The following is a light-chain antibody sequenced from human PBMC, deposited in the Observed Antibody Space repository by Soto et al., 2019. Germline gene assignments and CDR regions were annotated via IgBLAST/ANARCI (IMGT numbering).Light chain of an antibody. V-gene: IGLV7-43*01. CDR3: LLYFTGVNLWV. J-gene: IGLJ3*02. Sequence: QAVVTQEPSLTVSPGGTVTLTCASSTGAITSTYYPNWFQQKPGQAPRALIYGTNNRHSWTPARFSGSFLGGKAALTLSGVQPEDEAEYYCLLYFTGVNLWVFGGGTKLTVL. CDR2: GTN. CDR1: TGAITSTYY.